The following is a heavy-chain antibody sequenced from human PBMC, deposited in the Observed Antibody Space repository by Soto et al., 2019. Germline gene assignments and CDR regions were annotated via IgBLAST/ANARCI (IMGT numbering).Heavy chain of an antibody. J-gene: IGHJ4*02. D-gene: IGHD2-15*01. CDR2: IYYSGST. CDR3: ARDGGYYCSGRRCPSDY. V-gene: IGHV4-31*01. CDR1: GGSISSGGYY. Sequence: QVQLQESGPGLVKPSQTLSLTCTVSGGSISSGGYYWSWIRQHPGKGLEWIGYIYYSGSTYYNPSLKSQVTISVDTSKNQFSRKLSSVTAADTAVYYCARDGGYYCSGRRCPSDYWCQGSLVTVSS.